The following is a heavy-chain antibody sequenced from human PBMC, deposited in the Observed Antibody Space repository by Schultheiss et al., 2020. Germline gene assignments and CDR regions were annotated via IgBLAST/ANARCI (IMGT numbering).Heavy chain of an antibody. CDR2: ISYDGSNK. Sequence: GGSLRLSCAASGFTFSSYGMHWVRQAPGKGLEWVAVISYDGSNKYYADSVKGRFTISRDNSKNTLYLQMNSLRAEDTAVYYCAKSPVDTAMVAYFDYWGQGTLVTVYS. V-gene: IGHV3-30*18. CDR3: AKSPVDTAMVAYFDY. D-gene: IGHD5-18*01. CDR1: GFTFSSYG. J-gene: IGHJ4*02.